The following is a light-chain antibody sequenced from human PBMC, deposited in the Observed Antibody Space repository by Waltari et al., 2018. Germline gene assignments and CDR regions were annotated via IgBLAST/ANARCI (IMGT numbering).Light chain of an antibody. CDR3: QQYYSRRT. J-gene: IGKJ1*01. V-gene: IGKV4-1*01. Sequence: IVMTQSPDSLAVSLGERATINCQSSQSILYNSNDKNYLAWYQQNPGQPPKLLIYWASTRESGVPDRFSGNGSGTDFTLTISSLQAEDVAVYYCQQYYSRRTFGQGTKVEI. CDR2: WAS. CDR1: QSILYNSNDKNY.